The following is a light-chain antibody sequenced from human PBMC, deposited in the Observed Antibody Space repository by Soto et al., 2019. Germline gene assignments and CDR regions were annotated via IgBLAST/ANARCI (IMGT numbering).Light chain of an antibody. CDR1: QSVSNNW. CDR3: QQYAYSPRT. Sequence: EVVLTQSPGTLSLSPGERATLSCRPSQSVSNNWLAWYQQKPGQAPRLLIYGVSTRAPGIPDRFSGSASETDFTLTISRLEPEDFAVYYCQQYAYSPRTCGQATKLDI. V-gene: IGKV3-20*01. J-gene: IGKJ1*01. CDR2: GVS.